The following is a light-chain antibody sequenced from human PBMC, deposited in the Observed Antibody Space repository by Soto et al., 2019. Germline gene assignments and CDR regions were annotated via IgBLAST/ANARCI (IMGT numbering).Light chain of an antibody. V-gene: IGLV2-14*01. J-gene: IGLJ1*01. CDR3: SSYTSSSTLGV. CDR2: DVS. Sequence: QSVLTQPASVSGSPGQSITISCTGTSSDVGGYNYVSWYQQHPGKAPKLMIYDVSNRPSGVSNRFSGSKSGNTASLTISGLQAEDDADYYCSSYTSSSTLGVFGTGTKVNVL. CDR1: SSDVGGYNY.